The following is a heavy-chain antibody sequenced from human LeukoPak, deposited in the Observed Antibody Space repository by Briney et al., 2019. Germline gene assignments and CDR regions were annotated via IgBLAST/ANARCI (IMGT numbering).Heavy chain of an antibody. D-gene: IGHD7-27*01. CDR1: GFNFNDYA. CDR3: AKATGDWYFDL. J-gene: IGHJ2*01. Sequence: GGSLRLSCAAYGFNFNDYAMHWVRQAPGKGLEWVSGISWNSGSRGYADSVKGRFTISRDNDKKSLYLQMNSLRPEDTALYYCAKATGDWYFDLWGRGTLVSVSS. V-gene: IGHV3-9*01. CDR2: ISWNSGSR.